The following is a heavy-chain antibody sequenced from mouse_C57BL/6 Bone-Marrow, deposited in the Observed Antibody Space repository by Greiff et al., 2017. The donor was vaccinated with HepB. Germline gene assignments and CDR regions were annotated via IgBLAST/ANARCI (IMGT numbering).Heavy chain of an antibody. D-gene: IGHD1-1*01. V-gene: IGHV5-12*01. J-gene: IGHJ4*01. CDR1: GFTFSDYY. CDR3: ARGHYYGSRDYAMDY. Sequence: EVQLVESGGGLVQPGGSLKLSCAASGFTFSDYYMYWVRQTPEKRLEWVAYISNGGGSTYYPDTVKGRFTISRDNAKNTLYLQMSRLKSEDTAMYYCARGHYYGSRDYAMDYWGQGTSVTVSS. CDR2: ISNGGGST.